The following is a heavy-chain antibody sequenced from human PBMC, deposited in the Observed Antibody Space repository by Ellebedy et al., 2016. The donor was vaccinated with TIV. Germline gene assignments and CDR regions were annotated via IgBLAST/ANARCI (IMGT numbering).Heavy chain of an antibody. J-gene: IGHJ4*02. V-gene: IGHV1-18*01. Sequence: ASVKVSCKASGYTFTNYIISWVRQAPGQGLEWMAWISAYTGNSNYAQKFQGRVTVTTDTSASTAYLELRNLKFDDPAVYYCARDMVQGMVARYLWFDFWGQGTLVTVSS. CDR1: GYTFTNYI. CDR3: ARDMVQGMVARYLWFDF. D-gene: IGHD1-26*01. CDR2: ISAYTGNS.